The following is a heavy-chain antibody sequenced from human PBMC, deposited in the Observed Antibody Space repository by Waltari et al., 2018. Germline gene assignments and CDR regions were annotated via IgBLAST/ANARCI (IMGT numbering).Heavy chain of an antibody. CDR2: IIPILGTA. V-gene: IGHV1-69*11. CDR3: ARGDFHYDFWSGYYLGYFDY. D-gene: IGHD3-3*01. J-gene: IGHJ4*02. CDR1: GGTLSSYA. Sequence: QVQLVQSGAEVKKPGSSVKVTCKASGGTLSSYAISWVRLAPGQGLEWMGGIIPILGTANYAQKFQGRVTITADESTSTAYMELSSLRSEDTAVYHCARGDFHYDFWSGYYLGYFDYWGQGTLVTVSS.